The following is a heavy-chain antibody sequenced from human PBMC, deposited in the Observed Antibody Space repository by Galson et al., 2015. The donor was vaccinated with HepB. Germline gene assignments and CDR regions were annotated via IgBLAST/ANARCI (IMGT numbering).Heavy chain of an antibody. Sequence: CAISGDSVSSNSAAWNWIRQSPSRGLEWLGRTYYRSKWYNDYAVSVKSRITINPDTSKNQFSLQLNSVTPEDTAVYYCARAKQWLLRYYYYYMDVWGKGTMVTVSS. V-gene: IGHV6-1*01. D-gene: IGHD6-19*01. CDR3: ARAKQWLLRYYYYYMDV. J-gene: IGHJ6*03. CDR2: TYYRSKWYN. CDR1: GDSVSSNSAA.